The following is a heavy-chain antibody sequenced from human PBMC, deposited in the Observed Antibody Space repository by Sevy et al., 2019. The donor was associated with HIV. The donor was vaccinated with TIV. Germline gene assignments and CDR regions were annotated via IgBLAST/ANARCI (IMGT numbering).Heavy chain of an antibody. CDR3: ARGYDAGPLIY. J-gene: IGHJ4*01. V-gene: IGHV4-34*01. CDR2: INHSGST. Sequence: SETLSLTCTVYGGSFSADYWTWIRQPPGKGLDWIGEINHSGSTNYNPSLKSRVTISLDTSKNQFSLRLTSVTAADTAVFYCARGYDAGPLIYWGHGTLVTVSS. CDR1: GGSFSADY. D-gene: IGHD3-22*01.